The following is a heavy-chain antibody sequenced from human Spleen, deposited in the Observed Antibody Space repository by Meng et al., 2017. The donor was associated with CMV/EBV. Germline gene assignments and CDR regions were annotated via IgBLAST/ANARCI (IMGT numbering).Heavy chain of an antibody. CDR3: ARYAWHSMMPFDY. CDR2: INHSGST. V-gene: IGHV4-34*01. D-gene: IGHD3-22*01. Sequence: QVQLEQGGAGMLQPSETLCLTCAVYGGSFSGYYWSWIRQPPGKGLEWIGEINHSGSTNYNPSLKSRVTISVDTSKNQFSLKLSSVTAADTAVYYCARYAWHSMMPFDYWGQGTLVTVSS. CDR1: GGSFSGYY. J-gene: IGHJ4*02.